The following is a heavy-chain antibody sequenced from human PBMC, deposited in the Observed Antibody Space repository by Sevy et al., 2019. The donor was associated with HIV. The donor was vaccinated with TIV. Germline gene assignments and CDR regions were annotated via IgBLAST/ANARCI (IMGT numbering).Heavy chain of an antibody. CDR1: GDAFSNHA. D-gene: IGHD1-7*01. V-gene: IGHV1-69*06. CDR2: IIPAYGTP. J-gene: IGHJ5*02. Sequence: ASVKVSCKASGDAFSNHAISWLRQAPGQGFEWMGGIIPAYGTPNYAQRFQGRVTISADTSTTTSYLEVSSLKSEDTAVYFCARGTTTYHHKPGGYFDRFDPWGQGTLVTVSS. CDR3: ARGTTTYHHKPGGYFDRFDP.